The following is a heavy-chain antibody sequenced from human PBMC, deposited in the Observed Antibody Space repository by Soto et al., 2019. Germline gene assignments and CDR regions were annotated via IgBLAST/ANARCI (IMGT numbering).Heavy chain of an antibody. V-gene: IGHV3-7*04. CDR3: SRDYYGPGPD. D-gene: IGHD3-22*01. Sequence: EVQLVESGGGLVQPGGSLRLSCVASGLTLSRYWMSWVRQAPGKGLEWVANIKEDGGKTYYVDSVKGRFTISRDNAKKSVYLQMNRLRVEDTAVYYCSRDYYGPGPDWGQGTVVIVSS. CDR1: GLTLSRYW. CDR2: IKEDGGKT. J-gene: IGHJ4*02.